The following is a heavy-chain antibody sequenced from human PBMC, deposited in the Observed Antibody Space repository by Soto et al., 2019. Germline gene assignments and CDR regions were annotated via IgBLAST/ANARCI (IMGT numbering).Heavy chain of an antibody. CDR1: GGSISSYY. V-gene: IGHV4-59*01. J-gene: IGHJ6*02. Sequence: NPSETLSLTCTVSGGSISSYYWSWIRQPPGKGLEWIGYIYYSGSTNYNPSLKSRVTISVDTSKNQFSLKLSSVTAADTAVYYCARSRITMVRGVIRGSYGMDVWGQGTTVTVSS. D-gene: IGHD3-10*01. CDR2: IYYSGST. CDR3: ARSRITMVRGVIRGSYGMDV.